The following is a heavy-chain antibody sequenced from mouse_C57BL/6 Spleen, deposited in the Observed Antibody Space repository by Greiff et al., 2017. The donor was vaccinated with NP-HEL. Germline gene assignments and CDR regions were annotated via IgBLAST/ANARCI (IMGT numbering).Heavy chain of an antibody. CDR2: IDPETGGT. D-gene: IGHD1-1*02. J-gene: IGHJ4*01. V-gene: IGHV1-15*01. CDR3: TRYLWGYAMDY. CDR1: GYTFTDYE. Sequence: QVQLKESGAELVRPGASVTLSCTASGYTFTDYEMHWVKQTPVHGLEWIGAIDPETGGTAYKQKFKGQAILTADKSSSTAYMELRSLTSEDSAVYYCTRYLWGYAMDYWGQGTSVPVSS.